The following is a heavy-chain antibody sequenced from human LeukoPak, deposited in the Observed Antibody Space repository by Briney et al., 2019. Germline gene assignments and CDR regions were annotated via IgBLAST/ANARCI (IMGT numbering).Heavy chain of an antibody. CDR3: ARGLRPYYYDRGAYY. CDR1: GGSFSGYY. CDR2: INHSGST. Sequence: SETLSLTCAVSGGSFSGYYWSWIRQPPGKGLEWIGEINHSGSTNYNPSLKSRVTISVDTSKNQFSLKLSSVTAADTAVYYCARGLRPYYYDRGAYYWGQGTLVTVSS. J-gene: IGHJ4*02. D-gene: IGHD3-22*01. V-gene: IGHV4-34*01.